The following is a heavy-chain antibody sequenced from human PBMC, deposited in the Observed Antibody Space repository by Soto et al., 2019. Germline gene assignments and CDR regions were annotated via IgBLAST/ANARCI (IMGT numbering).Heavy chain of an antibody. CDR3: ARHCSGGSCYSPYGMDV. Sequence: SGESLKISCKGSGYSFTSYWISWVRQMPGKGLEWMGRIDPSDSYTNYSPSFQGHVTISADKSISTAYLQWSSLKASDTAMYYCARHCSGGSCYSPYGMDVWGQGTTVTVSS. J-gene: IGHJ6*02. CDR1: GYSFTSYW. V-gene: IGHV5-10-1*01. CDR2: IDPSDSYT. D-gene: IGHD2-15*01.